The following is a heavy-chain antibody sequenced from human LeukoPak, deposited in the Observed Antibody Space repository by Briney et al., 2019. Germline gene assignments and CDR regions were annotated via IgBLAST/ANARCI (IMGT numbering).Heavy chain of an antibody. D-gene: IGHD4-11*01. CDR3: ARAEWTVTHIGIDF. CDR1: GFTFSSYG. V-gene: IGHV3-33*01. Sequence: QPGRSLRLSCAASGFTFSSYGMHWVRQAPGKGLEWVAVIWYDGSNKYYADSVKGRFTTSRDKSKKTLYLQMTSLRAEDTAVYYCARAEWTVTHIGIDFWGQGALVAVSS. CDR2: IWYDGSNK. J-gene: IGHJ4*02.